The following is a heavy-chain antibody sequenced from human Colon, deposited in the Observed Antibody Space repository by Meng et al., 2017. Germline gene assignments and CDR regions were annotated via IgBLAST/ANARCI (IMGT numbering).Heavy chain of an antibody. CDR1: GCSNSGNY. Sequence: QVELPDTGPGLVTSSVSLSLTCPCSGCSNSGNYRSWIRESRGRGLEWIAYIHYTRSTHYNPSFKSRATISVDTAKNQFSLNLASVTAADTAVYYCAKYDRPPYCFEYWGQGTLVTVSS. J-gene: IGHJ4*02. D-gene: IGHD2-15*01. CDR3: AKYDRPPYCFEY. V-gene: IGHV4-59*01. CDR2: IHYTRST.